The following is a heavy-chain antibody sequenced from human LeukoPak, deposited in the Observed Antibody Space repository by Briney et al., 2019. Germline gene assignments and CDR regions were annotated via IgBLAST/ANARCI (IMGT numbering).Heavy chain of an antibody. CDR3: AGRYSSLFDY. Sequence: SETLSLTCTVSGGYISSYYWSWIRQPPGKGLEWIGYIYYSGSTNYNPSLKSRVTISVDTSKNQFSLKLSSVTAADTAVYYCAGRYSSLFDYWGQGTLVTVSS. J-gene: IGHJ4*02. CDR2: IYYSGST. D-gene: IGHD6-6*01. CDR1: GGYISSYY. V-gene: IGHV4-59*01.